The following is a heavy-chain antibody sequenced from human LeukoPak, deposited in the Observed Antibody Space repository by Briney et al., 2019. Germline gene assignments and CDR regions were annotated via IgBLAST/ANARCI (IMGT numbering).Heavy chain of an antibody. V-gene: IGHV3-7*01. CDR2: IKQDGSER. CDR1: GFVYSAFW. Sequence: GGSLRLSCAGSGFVYSAFWMSWVRQVPGKGLEWVANIKQDGSERYYVDSVNGRFTISRDNAKNSLYLQMNSLRAEDTAVYYCAKVVTYSDILTGNNWFDPWGQGTLVTVSS. J-gene: IGHJ5*02. D-gene: IGHD3-9*01. CDR3: AKVVTYSDILTGNNWFDP.